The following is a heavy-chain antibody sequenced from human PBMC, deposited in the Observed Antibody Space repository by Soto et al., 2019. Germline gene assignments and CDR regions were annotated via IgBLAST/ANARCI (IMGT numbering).Heavy chain of an antibody. J-gene: IGHJ5*02. CDR1: GGSISSSNYY. D-gene: IGHD6-19*01. V-gene: IGHV4-39*01. CDR3: ARRWGSGWLIWFDP. CDR2: TYYSGST. Sequence: QLQLQESGPGLVKPSETLSLTCTVSGGSISSSNYYWAWIRQPPGKGLEWIGSTYYSGSTYYNPSRKSRVTIAGDTSENPFSLKRSSVTAADTAVYYCARRWGSGWLIWFDPWGQGTLVTVSS.